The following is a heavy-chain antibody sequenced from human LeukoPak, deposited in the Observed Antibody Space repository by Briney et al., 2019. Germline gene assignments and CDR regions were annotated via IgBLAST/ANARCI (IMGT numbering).Heavy chain of an antibody. D-gene: IGHD2-15*01. CDR1: GYTFTSYA. J-gene: IGHJ3*02. V-gene: IGHV7-4-1*02. CDR2: INTNTGNP. Sequence: ASVKVSCKASGYTFTSYAMNWVRQAPGQGLEWMGWINTNTGNPTYAQGFTGRFVFSLDTSVSTAYLQISSLKAEDTAVYYCAGDPRHYCSGGSCYIDAFDIWGQGTMVTVSS. CDR3: AGDPRHYCSGGSCYIDAFDI.